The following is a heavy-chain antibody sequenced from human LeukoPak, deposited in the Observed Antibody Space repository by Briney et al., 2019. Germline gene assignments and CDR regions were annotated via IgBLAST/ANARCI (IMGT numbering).Heavy chain of an antibody. D-gene: IGHD5-18*01. CDR1: GYTFTGYY. CDR3: AREDTAMANFDY. CDR2: INPNIGVT. Sequence: ASVKVSCKASGYTFTGYYMNWVRQAPGQGLEWMGWINPNIGVTNYAQKFQGRVTMTRDTSISTAYMELSRLKSDDTAVYYCAREDTAMANFDYWGQGTLVTVSS. V-gene: IGHV1-2*02. J-gene: IGHJ4*02.